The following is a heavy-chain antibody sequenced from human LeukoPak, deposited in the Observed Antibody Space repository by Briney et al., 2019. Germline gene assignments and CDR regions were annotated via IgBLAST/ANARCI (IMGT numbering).Heavy chain of an antibody. CDR2: INHSGST. CDR3: ARVEWERAFDI. D-gene: IGHD1-26*01. Sequence: SETLSLTSAVYGGSFSGYYWSWIRQPPGKGLEWIGEINHSGSTNYNPSLKSRVTISVDTSKNQFSLKLSSVTAADTAVYYCARVEWERAFDIWGQGTMVTVSS. J-gene: IGHJ3*02. CDR1: GGSFSGYY. V-gene: IGHV4-34*01.